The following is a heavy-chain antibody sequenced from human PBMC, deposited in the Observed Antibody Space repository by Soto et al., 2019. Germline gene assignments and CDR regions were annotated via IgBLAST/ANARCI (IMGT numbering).Heavy chain of an antibody. CDR3: VLSGRGYYFDY. J-gene: IGHJ4*02. D-gene: IGHD3-10*01. Sequence: EVQLVESGGGLVKPGGSLRLSSAASGFTFSNAWMNWVRQAPGKGLEWVGRIKSKTDGGTTDYAAPVKGRFTISRDDSKNTLYLQMNSLTTEDTAVYYCVLSGRGYYFDYWGQGTLVTVSS. CDR2: IKSKTDGGTT. CDR1: GFTFSNAW. V-gene: IGHV3-15*07.